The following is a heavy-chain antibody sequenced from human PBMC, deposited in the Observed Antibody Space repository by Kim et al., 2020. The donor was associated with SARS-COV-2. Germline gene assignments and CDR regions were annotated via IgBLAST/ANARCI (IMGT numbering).Heavy chain of an antibody. J-gene: IGHJ4*02. Sequence: THYNPPLKSRVTIAVDTARNQFSLRLASGTAAETAVYYCARVAGGGLFDNGGQGTLVTVSS. CDR3: ARVAGGGLFDN. CDR2: T. D-gene: IGHD2-8*02. V-gene: IGHV4-59*01.